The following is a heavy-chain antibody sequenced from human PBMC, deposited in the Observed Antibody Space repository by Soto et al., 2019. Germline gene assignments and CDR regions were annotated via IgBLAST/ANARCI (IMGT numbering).Heavy chain of an antibody. Sequence: QVQLVESGGGVVQPGRSLRLSCAASGFTFSSDGMHWVRQAPGKGLEWVAVIWYDGSNKYYADSVKGRFTISRDNSKNTLYLQMNSLRAEDTAVYYCARDRDYGGNTAFDIWGQGTMVTVSS. V-gene: IGHV3-33*01. CDR1: GFTFSSDG. J-gene: IGHJ3*02. CDR2: IWYDGSNK. D-gene: IGHD4-17*01. CDR3: ARDRDYGGNTAFDI.